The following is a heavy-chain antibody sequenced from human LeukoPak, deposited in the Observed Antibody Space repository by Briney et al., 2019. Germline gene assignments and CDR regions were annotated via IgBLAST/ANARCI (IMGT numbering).Heavy chain of an antibody. CDR2: IYYSGSA. CDR3: ARDRNGLYDAFDI. D-gene: IGHD2-2*02. CDR1: GGSIGTHY. V-gene: IGHV4-59*11. J-gene: IGHJ3*02. Sequence: SETLSLTCTVSGGSIGTHYWSWIRQPPGKGLEWIGYIYYSGSANYNPSLKSRVTISVDTSKNQLSLKLSSVTAADTAVYYCARDRNGLYDAFDIWGQGTMVTVSS.